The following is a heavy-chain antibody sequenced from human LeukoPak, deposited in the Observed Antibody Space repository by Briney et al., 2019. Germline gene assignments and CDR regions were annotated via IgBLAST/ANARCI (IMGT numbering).Heavy chain of an antibody. CDR2: IYHSGST. V-gene: IGHV4-30-2*01. J-gene: IGHJ5*02. CDR1: GGSISSGGYS. Sequence: PSQTLSLTCAVSGGSISSGGYSWSWIRQPPGKGLEWIGYIYHSGSTYYNPSLKSRVTISVDRSKNQFSLKLSSVTAADTAVYYCARQYSSTWYWFDPWGQGTLVTVSS. CDR3: ARQYSSTWYWFDP. D-gene: IGHD6-13*01.